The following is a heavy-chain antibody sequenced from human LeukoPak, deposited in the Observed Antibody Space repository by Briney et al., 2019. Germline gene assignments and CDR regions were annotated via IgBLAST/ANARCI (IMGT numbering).Heavy chain of an antibody. CDR2: IYYSGST. CDR3: ARMQWLVPIGWFDP. D-gene: IGHD6-19*01. J-gene: IGHJ5*02. V-gene: IGHV4-59*08. Sequence: SETLSLTCTVSGGSISSYYWSWIRQPPGKGLEWIGYIYYSGSTNYNPSLKSRVTISVDTSKNQFSLKLSSVTAADTAVYYCARMQWLVPIGWFDPWGLGTLVTVSS. CDR1: GGSISSYY.